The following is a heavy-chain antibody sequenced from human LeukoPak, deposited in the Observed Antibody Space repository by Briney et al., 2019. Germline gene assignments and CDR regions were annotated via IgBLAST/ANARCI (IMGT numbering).Heavy chain of an antibody. V-gene: IGHV4-61*02. D-gene: IGHD3-10*01. CDR2: IYTTGST. CDR3: ARFRDYKEAFDI. Sequence: SETLSLTCTVSGGSISSGSYYWSWIRQPAGKGLEWIGRIYTTGSTNYNPSLKSRVTISVDTSKNQFSLKLSSVTAADTAVYYCARFRDYKEAFDIWGQGTMVTVSS. J-gene: IGHJ3*02. CDR1: GGSISSGSYY.